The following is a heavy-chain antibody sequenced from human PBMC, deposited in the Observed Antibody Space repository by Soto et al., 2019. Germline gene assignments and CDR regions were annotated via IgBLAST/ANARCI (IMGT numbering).Heavy chain of an antibody. D-gene: IGHD6-13*01. CDR1: GGTFRNYA. V-gene: IGHV1-69*01. Sequence: QVQLVQSGAEVKKPGSSVKLSCKTSGGTFRNYAINWMRQAPGQGLEWMGGSIPVFGTANYAQTFQGRFTITADESTSTAYMELSSLRSEDTAVYYCAIPLPKQQLVRGAFDHWGQGTLVTVAS. J-gene: IGHJ4*02. CDR3: AIPLPKQQLVRGAFDH. CDR2: SIPVFGTA.